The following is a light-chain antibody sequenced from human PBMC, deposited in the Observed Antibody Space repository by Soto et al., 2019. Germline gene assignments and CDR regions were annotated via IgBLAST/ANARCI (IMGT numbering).Light chain of an antibody. CDR1: QSVRSY. CDR2: DAS. Sequence: EIVLTQSPATLSSSPGERATLSCRASQSVRSYLAWYQQKHGQAPRLLIYDASNRATGIPARFSGGGSGTDFTLTISSLEPEDFAVYYCQQRSNWPPTFGQGTKLEIK. V-gene: IGKV3-11*01. J-gene: IGKJ2*01. CDR3: QQRSNWPPT.